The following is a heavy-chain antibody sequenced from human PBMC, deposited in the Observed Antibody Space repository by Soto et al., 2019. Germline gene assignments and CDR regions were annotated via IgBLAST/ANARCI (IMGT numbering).Heavy chain of an antibody. CDR1: GSSISSSNW. Sequence: QVQLQESGPGLVKPSGTLSLTCAVSGSSISSSNWWSWVRQPPGEGLEWIGEIHHDGSTNYNPSLKGRVTSALDKSKNQCSLKPSSVTAADTAVYYCASKPYGVPFDYWGQGTLVTVSS. CDR2: IHHDGST. CDR3: ASKPYGVPFDY. J-gene: IGHJ4*02. D-gene: IGHD4-17*01. V-gene: IGHV4-4*02.